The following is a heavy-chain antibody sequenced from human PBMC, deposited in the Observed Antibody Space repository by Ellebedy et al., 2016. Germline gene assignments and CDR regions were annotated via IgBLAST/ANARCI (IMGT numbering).Heavy chain of an antibody. CDR2: ISRGGGST. V-gene: IGHV3-23*01. D-gene: IGHD1-26*01. CDR3: AKNLYSGSDFGHIYMDV. Sequence: GESLKISCEASGFMFDNYVMNWVRQTPEKGLEWVSSISRGGGSTNDADSVRGRFTISRDNSKNTLYLQMNSLRADDTAVYYCAKNLYSGSDFGHIYMDVWGKGTTVTVSS. J-gene: IGHJ6*03. CDR1: GFMFDNYV.